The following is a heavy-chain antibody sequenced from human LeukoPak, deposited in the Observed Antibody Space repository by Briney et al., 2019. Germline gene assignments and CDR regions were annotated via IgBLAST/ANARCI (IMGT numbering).Heavy chain of an antibody. Sequence: GGSLRLSCAVSGITLSNYGMSWVRQAPGKGLEWVAGISDSGGITNYADSVKGRFTISRDNPKNTLYLQMNSLRAEGTAVYFCAKRGVVIRAVIIVGFHKEAYYFDYWGQGALVTVSS. CDR1: GITLSNYG. D-gene: IGHD3-10*01. V-gene: IGHV3-23*01. J-gene: IGHJ4*02. CDR2: ISDSGGIT. CDR3: AKRGVVIRAVIIVGFHKEAYYFDY.